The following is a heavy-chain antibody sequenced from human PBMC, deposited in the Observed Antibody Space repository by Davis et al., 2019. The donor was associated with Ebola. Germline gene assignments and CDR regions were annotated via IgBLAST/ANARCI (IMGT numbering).Heavy chain of an antibody. CDR1: GVTVSRDY. Sequence: GESLKISCADSGVTVSRDYMSWVRQAPGKGLEWVSLTFSGGGTNYADSVKGRFTISRDNLNNVLYLQMNSLTAEDTAVYYCARAGYSGYEGFNYWGQGTPVTVSS. CDR2: TFSGGGT. V-gene: IGHV3-53*01. CDR3: ARAGYSGYEGFNY. J-gene: IGHJ4*02. D-gene: IGHD5-12*01.